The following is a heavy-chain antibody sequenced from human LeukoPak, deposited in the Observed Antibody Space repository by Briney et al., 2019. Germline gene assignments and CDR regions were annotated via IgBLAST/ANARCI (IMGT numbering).Heavy chain of an antibody. CDR1: GFTVNSNY. J-gene: IGHJ4*02. CDR3: AKGREPHIRTITTPFDY. D-gene: IGHD5-12*01. CDR2: ISGSGGST. V-gene: IGHV3-23*01. Sequence: GGSLRLSCAASGFTVNSNYWSWVRQAPGKGLEWVSAISGSGGSTYYADSVKGRFTISRDNSKNTLYLQMNGLRAEDTAVYYCAKGREPHIRTITTPFDYWGQGTLVTVSS.